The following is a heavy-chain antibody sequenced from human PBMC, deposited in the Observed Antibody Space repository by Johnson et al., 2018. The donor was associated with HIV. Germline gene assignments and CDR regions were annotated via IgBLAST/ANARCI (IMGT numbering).Heavy chain of an antibody. CDR2: IHWNGGST. J-gene: IGHJ3*02. Sequence: VQLVESGGGVVRPGGSLRLSCAASGFTFDDCGMSWVRQGPGKGLEWVSGIHWNGGSTGYADSVKGRFTISRDNAKNSLYLQMNSLRAEDTALYYCARWIRYCGGDCYDVFDIWGQGTKVTVSS. D-gene: IGHD2-21*02. V-gene: IGHV3-20*04. CDR3: ARWIRYCGGDCYDVFDI. CDR1: GFTFDDCG.